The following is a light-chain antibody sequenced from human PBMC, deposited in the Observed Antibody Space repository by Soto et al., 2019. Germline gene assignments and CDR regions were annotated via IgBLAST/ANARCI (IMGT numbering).Light chain of an antibody. CDR1: QTIHTY. CDR3: QQSYRTPIP. Sequence: DIQMAHSPSSLSASVRDRVTITCRANQTIHTYLNWYQHKPGKAPEVLIYAASNLQSGVPSRFSGSGSGTDFTLTISSLQPADSATYYCQQSYRTPIPFGQGRRLAIK. V-gene: IGKV1-39*01. J-gene: IGKJ5*01. CDR2: AAS.